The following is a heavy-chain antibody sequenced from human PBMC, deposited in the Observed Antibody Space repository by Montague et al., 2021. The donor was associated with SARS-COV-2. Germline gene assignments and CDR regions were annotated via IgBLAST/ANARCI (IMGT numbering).Heavy chain of an antibody. D-gene: IGHD6-6*01. CDR2: VTTSGTN. Sequence: SETLSLTCAVSGGSITGFSWSWVRQPAGKGLEWIGRVTTSGTNNYSPSRRRRVTMSVDTSKNQFSLNLNAVTAADTAIYYCARPPTRPLSLDSWGQGTLVTVSS. V-gene: IGHV4-4*07. CDR1: GGSITGFS. J-gene: IGHJ4*02. CDR3: ARPPTRPLSLDS.